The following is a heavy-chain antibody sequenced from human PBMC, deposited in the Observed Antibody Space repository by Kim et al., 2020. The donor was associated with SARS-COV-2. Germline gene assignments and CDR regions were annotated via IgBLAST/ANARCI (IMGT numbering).Heavy chain of an antibody. CDR2: TSYDGSNK. D-gene: IGHD1-26*01. Sequence: GGSLRLSCAASGFTFSSYAMHWVRQAPGKGLEWVAATSYDGSNKYYAASVKGRFTISRDNSKNTLYLQMNSLRAEDTAVYYCAGGKGVYSGSYGWFDPWGQGTLVTVSS. CDR1: GFTFSSYA. CDR3: AGGKGVYSGSYGWFDP. J-gene: IGHJ5*02. V-gene: IGHV3-30-3*01.